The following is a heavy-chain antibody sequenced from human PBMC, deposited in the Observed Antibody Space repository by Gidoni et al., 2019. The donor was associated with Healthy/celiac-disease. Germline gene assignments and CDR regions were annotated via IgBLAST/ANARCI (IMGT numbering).Heavy chain of an antibody. CDR1: GGSFSGYY. D-gene: IGHD5-18*01. Sequence: QVQLQQWGAGLLKPSETLSLTCAVYGGSFSGYYWSWIRQPPGKGLEWIGEINHSGSTNYNPSLKSRVTISVDTSKNQFSLKLSSVTAADTAVYYCARGGGYSYGYYYYYYMDVWGKGTTVTVSS. J-gene: IGHJ6*03. V-gene: IGHV4-34*01. CDR3: ARGGGYSYGYYYYYYMDV. CDR2: INHSGST.